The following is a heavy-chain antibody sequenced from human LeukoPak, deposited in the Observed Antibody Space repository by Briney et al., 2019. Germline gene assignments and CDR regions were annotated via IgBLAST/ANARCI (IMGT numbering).Heavy chain of an antibody. Sequence: ASVKVSCKASGYTFSTYGISWVRQAPGQGLEWMGWISPYNDNAEYAQKLQGRVTMTTDTSTSTAYMELRSLRSDDTAVYYCARDPPHSSGPNSPCFEFWGQGTLVTVSS. D-gene: IGHD6-19*01. J-gene: IGHJ4*02. CDR1: GYTFSTYG. CDR3: ARDPPHSSGPNSPCFEF. V-gene: IGHV1-18*01. CDR2: ISPYNDNA.